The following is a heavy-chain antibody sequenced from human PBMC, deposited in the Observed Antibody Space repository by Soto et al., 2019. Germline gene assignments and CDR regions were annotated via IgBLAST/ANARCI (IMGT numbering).Heavy chain of an antibody. CDR3: ARLGGFYQSLDS. CDR1: GCSISSYY. D-gene: IGHD3-22*01. V-gene: IGHV4-59*08. Sequence: PSETLSLTCTVSGCSISSYYWSCIRQPPGKGLEWIGYIYYTGTTTYNPFIKSRVTISVDSSKNQFSLNLTSVSAADTAVYYCARLGGFYQSLDSWGQGTLVTVSS. CDR2: IYYTGTT. J-gene: IGHJ5*01.